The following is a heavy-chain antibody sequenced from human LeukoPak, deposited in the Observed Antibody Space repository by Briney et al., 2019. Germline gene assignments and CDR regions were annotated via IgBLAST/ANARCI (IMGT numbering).Heavy chain of an antibody. CDR1: RFTFSSYW. V-gene: IGHV3-7*01. J-gene: IGHJ4*02. CDR2: IKQDGSEK. CDR3: ARDSSTVGNDY. Sequence: PGGSLRLSCAASRFTFSSYWMSWVRQAPGKGLEWVANIKQDGSEKYYVDSVKGRFTISRDNAKNSLYLQMNSLRAEDTAVYYCARDSSTVGNDYWGQGTLVTVSS. D-gene: IGHD1-26*01.